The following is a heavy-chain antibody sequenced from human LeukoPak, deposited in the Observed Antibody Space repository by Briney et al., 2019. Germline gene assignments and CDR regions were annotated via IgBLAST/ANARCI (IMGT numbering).Heavy chain of an antibody. Sequence: GGSLRLSCAASGFTFSSYAMSWVRQAPGKGLEWVSAISGSGGSTYYADSLKGRFTISRDNAKNSLYLHMNSLRAEDTAVYYCVRDHLLIDDKSNWFDSWGQGTLVTVSS. V-gene: IGHV3-23*01. CDR1: GFTFSSYA. J-gene: IGHJ5*01. D-gene: IGHD2-15*01. CDR3: VRDHLLIDDKSNWFDS. CDR2: ISGSGGST.